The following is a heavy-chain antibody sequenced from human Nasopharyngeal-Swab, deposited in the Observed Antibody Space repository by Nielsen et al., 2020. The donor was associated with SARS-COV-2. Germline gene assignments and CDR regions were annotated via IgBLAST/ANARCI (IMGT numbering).Heavy chain of an antibody. CDR1: GDSISRYY. J-gene: IGHJ4*02. CDR3: AIEVVGGLVDF. V-gene: IGHV4-59*12. CDR2: FSYSVIT. Sequence: SETLSLTCTVSGDSISRYYWGWIRQPPGKGLEWIGDFSYSVITHYNASLKSRVTISLDTSKNQFSLKLSSVTAADTGVYYCAIEVVGGLVDFWGQGILVTVSS. D-gene: IGHD1-26*01.